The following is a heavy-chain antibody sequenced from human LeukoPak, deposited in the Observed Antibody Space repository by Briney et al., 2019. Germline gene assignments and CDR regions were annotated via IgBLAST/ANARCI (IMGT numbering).Heavy chain of an antibody. J-gene: IGHJ4*02. Sequence: SETLSLTCTVSGDSTSSDRYYGGWVRQPPGKGLEWIGNIYYSGSTYYNPSLKSRVTMSVDTSKNQFYLKLNSVTAADTAVYYCARGRPYSGGYHLDYWGQGTLVTVSA. CDR2: IYYSGST. CDR3: ARGRPYSGGYHLDY. V-gene: IGHV4-39*02. CDR1: GDSTSSDRYY. D-gene: IGHD1-26*01.